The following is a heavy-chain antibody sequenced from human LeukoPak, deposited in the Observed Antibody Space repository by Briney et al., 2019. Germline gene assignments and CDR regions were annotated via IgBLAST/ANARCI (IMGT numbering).Heavy chain of an antibody. Sequence: PSETLSLTCSVSGGSFSGYYWSWIRQRPGKGLEWMGEINHSGSTNYTPTLKSRVTISLDTSRNQFSLKLTSVTAADTAVYYCASTERCSTTCPLDYWGQGTLVTVSS. CDR2: INHSGST. J-gene: IGHJ4*02. D-gene: IGHD2-2*01. CDR1: GGSFSGYY. CDR3: ASTERCSTTCPLDY. V-gene: IGHV4-34*01.